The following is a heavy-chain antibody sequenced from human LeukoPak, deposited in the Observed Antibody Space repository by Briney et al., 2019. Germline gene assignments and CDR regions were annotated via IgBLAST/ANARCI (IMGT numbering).Heavy chain of an antibody. CDR3: ARSPRAITGHFDY. CDR2: IYYSGST. Sequence: SETLSLTCTVSGGSVSSSSYYWGWIRQPPGKGLEWIGSIYYSGSTYYNPSLKSRVTISVDTSKNQFSLKLSSVTAADTAVYYCARSPRAITGHFDYWGQGTLVTVSS. J-gene: IGHJ4*02. CDR1: GGSVSSSSYY. D-gene: IGHD1-20*01. V-gene: IGHV4-39*07.